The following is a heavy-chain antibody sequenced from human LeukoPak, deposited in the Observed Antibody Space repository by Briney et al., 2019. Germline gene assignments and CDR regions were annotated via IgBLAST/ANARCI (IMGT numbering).Heavy chain of an antibody. CDR2: IYYSGST. D-gene: IGHD2-21*02. Sequence: SETLSLTCPVSGGSISSSSYYWGWIRQPPGKGLEWIGRIYYSGSTYYNPSLKSRVTISVDTSKNQFSLKLSSVTAADTAVYYCARVADSINWYFDLWGRGTLVTVSS. CDR3: ARVADSINWYFDL. CDR1: GGSISSSSYY. J-gene: IGHJ2*01. V-gene: IGHV4-39*01.